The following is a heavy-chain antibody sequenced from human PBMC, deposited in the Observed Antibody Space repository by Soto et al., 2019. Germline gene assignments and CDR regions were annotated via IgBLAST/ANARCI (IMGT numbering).Heavy chain of an antibody. CDR2: IYYSGRT. D-gene: IGHD1-20*01. V-gene: IGHV4-61*01. CDR3: ARVHGWGVITPKWDNWFAP. Sequence: QVQLQESGPGLVKPSETLSLTCTGSGGSVSSDSYYWSWIRQPPGKGLEWIGYIYYSGRTNYNPSLRSRVTISVDTSKTQFSLMMSSVPAADTAVYYCARVHGWGVITPKWDNWFAPWGQGTLVTVSS. J-gene: IGHJ5*02. CDR1: GGSVSSDSYY.